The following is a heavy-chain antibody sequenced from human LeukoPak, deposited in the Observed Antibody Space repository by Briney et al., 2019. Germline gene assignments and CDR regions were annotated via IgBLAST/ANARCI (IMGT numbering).Heavy chain of an antibody. J-gene: IGHJ4*02. Sequence: SETLSLTCTVSGGSISSYYWSWIRQPPEKGLEWIGYIYYSGSTNYNPSLKSRVTISVDTSKNQFSLKLSSVTAADTAVYYCARDRISSGLDYWGQGTLVTVSS. D-gene: IGHD6-19*01. CDR2: IYYSGST. CDR1: GGSISSYY. V-gene: IGHV4-59*01. CDR3: ARDRISSGLDY.